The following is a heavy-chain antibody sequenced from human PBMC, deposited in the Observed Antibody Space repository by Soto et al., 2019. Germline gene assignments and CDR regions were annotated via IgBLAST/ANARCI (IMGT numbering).Heavy chain of an antibody. CDR3: ARIPIEYYDILTGAGYYFDY. CDR2: IYYSGST. J-gene: IGHJ4*02. Sequence: PSETLSLTCTVSGGSISSGGYYWSWIRQHPGKGLEWIGYIYYSGSTYYNPSLKSRVTISVDTSKNQFSLKLSSVTAADTAVYYCARIPIEYYDILTGAGYYFDYWGQGTLVTVSS. CDR1: GGSISSGGYY. V-gene: IGHV4-31*03. D-gene: IGHD3-9*01.